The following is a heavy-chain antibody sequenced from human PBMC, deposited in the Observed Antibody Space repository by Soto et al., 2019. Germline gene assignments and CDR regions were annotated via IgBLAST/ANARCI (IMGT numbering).Heavy chain of an antibody. CDR2: INHSGST. J-gene: IGHJ3*02. CDR3: ATGYCSGGSCARAFDI. Sequence: SETLSLTCAVYGGSFSGYYWSWIRQPPGKGLEWIGEINHSGSTNYNPSLKSRVTISVDTSKNQFSLKLSSVTAADTAVYYCATGYCSGGSCARAFDIWGQGTMVTVS. CDR1: GGSFSGYY. D-gene: IGHD2-15*01. V-gene: IGHV4-34*01.